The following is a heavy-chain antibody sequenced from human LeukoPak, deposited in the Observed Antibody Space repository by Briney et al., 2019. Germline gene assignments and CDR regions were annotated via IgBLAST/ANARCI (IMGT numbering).Heavy chain of an antibody. Sequence: PGGSLRLSCADSGFTFSSYEMNWVRQAPGKGLEWVSYISSSGSTIYYADSVKGRFTISRDNDKNSLYLQMNSLRAEDTAVYYCARDLGAAGSNYYYYMDVWGKGTTVTVSS. D-gene: IGHD6-13*01. CDR3: ARDLGAAGSNYYYYMDV. CDR1: GFTFSSYE. J-gene: IGHJ6*03. V-gene: IGHV3-48*03. CDR2: ISSSGSTI.